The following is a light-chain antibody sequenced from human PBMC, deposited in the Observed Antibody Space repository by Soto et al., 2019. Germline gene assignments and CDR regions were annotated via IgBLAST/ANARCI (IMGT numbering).Light chain of an antibody. V-gene: IGKV3-15*01. J-gene: IGKJ1*01. CDR3: QEYNNWPPWT. Sequence: EIVMTQSPATLSVSPGERATLSCRASQSVRSSLAWYQQKPGQAPRLLIYGASTRATGIPARFSGSGSGTGFTLTISSLQSEDFAVYYCQEYNNWPPWTFGQGTKVDIK. CDR1: QSVRSS. CDR2: GAS.